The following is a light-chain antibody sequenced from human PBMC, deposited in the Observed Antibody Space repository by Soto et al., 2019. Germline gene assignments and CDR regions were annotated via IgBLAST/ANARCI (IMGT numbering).Light chain of an antibody. Sequence: EIVLTQSPGTLALSPGERATLSCRFSQSTDTNSLAWYQQKPGQAPRLLIYGASSRATGIPDRFSGSGSGTDFTLTISRLEPEDVAVDYCQQYDTYPLTFGRGTKVDIK. CDR1: QSTDTNS. V-gene: IGKV3-20*01. CDR2: GAS. CDR3: QQYDTYPLT. J-gene: IGKJ4*01.